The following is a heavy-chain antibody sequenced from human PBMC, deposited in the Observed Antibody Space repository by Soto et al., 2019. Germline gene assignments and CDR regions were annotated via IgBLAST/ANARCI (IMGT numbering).Heavy chain of an antibody. V-gene: IGHV3-48*03. D-gene: IGHD3-10*01. Sequence: EVQLLESGGGLVQPGGSLRLSCGVSGFTFNDFEMNWVRQAPGKGPEWLAYIDGSGATKKYADSVRGRFTISRDNPNNSLFLQMGSQSAAVTAFYYCARGFGRFNYWGQGTLVSVSS. CDR3: ARGFGRFNY. J-gene: IGHJ4*02. CDR1: GFTFNDFE. CDR2: IDGSGATK.